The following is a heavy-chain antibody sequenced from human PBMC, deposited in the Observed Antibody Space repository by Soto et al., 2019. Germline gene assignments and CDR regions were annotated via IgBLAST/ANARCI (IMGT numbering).Heavy chain of an antibody. CDR3: AKGYCSSTSCYYYYYYGMDV. CDR1: GFTFSSYA. Sequence: GGSLRLSCSASGFTFSSYAMHWVRQAPGKGLEYVSAISSNGGSTYYADSVKGRFTISRDNSKNTLYLQMSSLRAEDTAVYYCAKGYCSSTSCYYYYYYGMDVWGQGTTVTVS. CDR2: ISSNGGST. D-gene: IGHD2-2*01. V-gene: IGHV3-64D*06. J-gene: IGHJ6*02.